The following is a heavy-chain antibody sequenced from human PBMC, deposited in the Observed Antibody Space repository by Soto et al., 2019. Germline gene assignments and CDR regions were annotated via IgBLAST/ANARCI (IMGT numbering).Heavy chain of an antibody. CDR2: IYYSGGT. CDR1: GGSISSSSYY. Sequence: SETLSLTCTVSGGSISSSSYYWGWIRQPPGKGLEWIGYIYYSGGTYYNPSLKSRVTISVDTSKNQFSLELSSVTAADTAVYYCASGSDSSGYYYLGRYWGQGTLVTVSS. V-gene: IGHV4-31*03. J-gene: IGHJ4*02. D-gene: IGHD3-22*01. CDR3: ASGSDSSGYYYLGRY.